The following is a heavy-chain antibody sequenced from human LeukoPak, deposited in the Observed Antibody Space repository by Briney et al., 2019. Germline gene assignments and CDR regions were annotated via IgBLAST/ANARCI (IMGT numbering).Heavy chain of an antibody. CDR3: AKDRCSGGSCYSYY. Sequence: GGSLRLSCAASGFTFSSYAMSWVRQAPGKGLEWVSAISGSGGSTYYADSVKGRFTISRDNSKNTLYLQMNSLGAEDTAVYYCAKDRCSGGSCYSYYWGQGTLVTVSS. CDR2: ISGSGGST. CDR1: GFTFSSYA. D-gene: IGHD2-15*01. J-gene: IGHJ4*02. V-gene: IGHV3-23*01.